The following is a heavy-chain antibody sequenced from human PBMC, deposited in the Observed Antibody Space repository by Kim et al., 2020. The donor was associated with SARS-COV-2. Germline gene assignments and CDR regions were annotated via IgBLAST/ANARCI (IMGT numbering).Heavy chain of an antibody. CDR2: ISSSGSTI. J-gene: IGHJ6*02. D-gene: IGHD3-22*01. V-gene: IGHV3-48*03. CDR3: ARGSIRITMIVVVQGMDV. Sequence: GGSLRLSCAASGFTFSSYEMNWVRRAPGKGLEWVSYISSSGSTIYYADSVKGRFTISRDNAKNSLYLQMNSLRAEDTAVYYCARGSIRITMIVVVQGMDVWGQGTTVTVSS. CDR1: GFTFSSYE.